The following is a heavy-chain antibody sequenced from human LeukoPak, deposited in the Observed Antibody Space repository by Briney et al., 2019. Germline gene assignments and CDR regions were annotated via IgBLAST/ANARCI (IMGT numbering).Heavy chain of an antibody. CDR1: GFTISTYG. D-gene: IGHD1-26*01. J-gene: IGHJ3*02. V-gene: IGHV3-15*01. Sequence: GGSLRLSCAASGFTISTYGMNWVRQAPGKGLEWVGRIKSKTDGGTTDYAAPVKGRFTISRDDSKNTLYLQMNSLKTEDTAVYYCTTVTIGSAFDIWGQGTMVTVSS. CDR3: TTVTIGSAFDI. CDR2: IKSKTDGGTT.